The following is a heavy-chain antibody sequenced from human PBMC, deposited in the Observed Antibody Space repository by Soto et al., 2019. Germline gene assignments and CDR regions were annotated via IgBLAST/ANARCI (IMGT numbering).Heavy chain of an antibody. V-gene: IGHV1-69*12. CDR1: GGTFSSYA. CDR2: IIPIFGTA. CDR3: ARAVAGGVYYYYGMDV. J-gene: IGHJ6*02. Sequence: QVQLVQSGAEVKKPGSSVKGSCKASGGTFSSYAINWVRRAPGQGLEWMGGIIPIFGTADYAQKFQGRVTITADESTSTAYMELSSLRSEDTAVYYCARAVAGGVYYYYGMDVWGQGTTVTVSS. D-gene: IGHD6-19*01.